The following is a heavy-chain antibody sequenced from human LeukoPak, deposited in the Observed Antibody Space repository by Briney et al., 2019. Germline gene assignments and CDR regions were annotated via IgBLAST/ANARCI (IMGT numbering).Heavy chain of an antibody. CDR1: GGSISSSSYY. J-gene: IGHJ6*03. D-gene: IGHD1-26*01. V-gene: IGHV4-39*01. CDR3: ARLSVIVGPTLEYYYYYMDV. Sequence: SETLSLTCTVSGGSISSSSYYWGWIRQPPGKGLEWIGSIYYSGSTYYNPSLKSRVTISVDTSKNQFSLKLSSVTAADTAVYYCARLSVIVGPTLEYYYYYMDVWGQGTTVTVSS. CDR2: IYYSGST.